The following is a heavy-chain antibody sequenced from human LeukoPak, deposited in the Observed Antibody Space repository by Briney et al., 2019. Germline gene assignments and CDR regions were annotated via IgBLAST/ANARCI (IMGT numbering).Heavy chain of an antibody. J-gene: IGHJ4*02. CDR2: ISASGNST. CDR3: AGGISMVRGADY. D-gene: IGHD3-10*01. V-gene: IGHV3-23*01. Sequence: GGSLRLSCAASGFTFSSYAMSWVRQAPGKGLEWVSGISASGNSTYYADSVKGRFIISSDNSKNTLYLQMNSLRAEDTAVYFCAGGISMVRGADYWGQGTLVTVSS. CDR1: GFTFSSYA.